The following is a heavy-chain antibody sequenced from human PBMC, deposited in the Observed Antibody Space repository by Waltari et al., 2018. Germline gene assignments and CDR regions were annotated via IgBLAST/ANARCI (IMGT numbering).Heavy chain of an antibody. CDR2: SSGGSENS. Sequence: EVQLLESGGGLVRPGGSLRLSCAASGFNFSNLAMSWVRQTPDKGLEWLSTSSGGSENSYYADSVKGRFTISRGSSEDTLWLQLNSLRAEDTAIFYCARVVIIDGVFDYWGQGILVTVSS. J-gene: IGHJ4*02. V-gene: IGHV3-23*01. CDR1: GFNFSNLA. CDR3: ARVVIIDGVFDY. D-gene: IGHD3-10*01.